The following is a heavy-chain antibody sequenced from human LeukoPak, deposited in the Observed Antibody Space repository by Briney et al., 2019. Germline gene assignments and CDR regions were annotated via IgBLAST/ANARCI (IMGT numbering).Heavy chain of an antibody. V-gene: IGHV1-8*01. CDR1: VYTFTSYD. Sequence: ASVKVSLKSTVYTFTSYDINWVRQATGQGLEWMGCMNPYNGNTGYAQKFEGRVIMTRDTSISTAYLELSSLTSEDTAVYYCARTAVNLHPNHYYYMDVWGKGTTVTVSS. CDR2: MNPYNGNT. CDR3: ARTAVNLHPNHYYYMDV. J-gene: IGHJ6*03.